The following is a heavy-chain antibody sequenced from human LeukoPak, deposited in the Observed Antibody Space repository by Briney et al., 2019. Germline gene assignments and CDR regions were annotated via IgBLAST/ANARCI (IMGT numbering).Heavy chain of an antibody. J-gene: IGHJ4*02. V-gene: IGHV4-31*03. CDR1: GGSISSGGYY. Sequence: SETLSLTCTVSGGSISSGGYYWSWIRQHPGKGLEWIGYIYYSGSTYYNPSLKSRVTISVDKSKNQFSLKLSSVTAADTAVYYCARSGGYGDYPDYWGQGTLVTVSS. CDR3: ARSGGYGDYPDY. D-gene: IGHD5-12*01. CDR2: IYYSGST.